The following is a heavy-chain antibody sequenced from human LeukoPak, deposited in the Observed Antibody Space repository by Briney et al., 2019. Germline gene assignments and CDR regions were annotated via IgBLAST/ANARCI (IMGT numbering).Heavy chain of an antibody. J-gene: IGHJ6*03. V-gene: IGHV4-59*01. D-gene: IGHD7-27*01. CDR2: IYYSGST. CDR1: VASISTFY. Sequence: PSETLSLTCTVSVASISTFYWSWIRQPPGKGLEWIGYIYYSGSTNYNPSLKSRVTISIDTSKNQFSLKLSSVTAADTAVYYCARAWGLTYYYYYLDVWGKGTTVTVSS. CDR3: ARAWGLTYYYYYLDV.